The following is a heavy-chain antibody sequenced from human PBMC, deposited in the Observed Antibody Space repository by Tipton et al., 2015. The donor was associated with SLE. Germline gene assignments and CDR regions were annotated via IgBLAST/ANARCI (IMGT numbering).Heavy chain of an antibody. D-gene: IGHD1-1*01. J-gene: IGHJ3*02. CDR3: ARAQSINWRAVDFDI. V-gene: IGHV4-61*09. CDR2: IYSTGTT. CDR1: GGSISGRYY. Sequence: TLSLTCTVSGGSISGRYYWTWIRQPAGKGLQCIGYIYSTGTTNFNIYSTGNTNYNPSLKGRVTISVDTSKNQMSLNLSSVTAADTAVYYCARAQSINWRAVDFDIWGQGTMVTVSS.